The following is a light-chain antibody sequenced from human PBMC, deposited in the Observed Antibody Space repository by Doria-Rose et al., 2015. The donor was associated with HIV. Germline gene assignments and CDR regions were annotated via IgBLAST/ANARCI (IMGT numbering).Light chain of an antibody. V-gene: IGKV3-11*01. CDR2: DAS. CDR3: QQRSNWPPIFT. J-gene: IGKJ3*01. CDR1: QSVSSN. Sequence: PGERATLSCRASQSVSSNLAWYQQKPGQAPRLLIYDASNRATGIPTRFSGSGSGTDFTLTISSLEPEDFAVYFCQQRSNWPPIFTFGPGTKVDI.